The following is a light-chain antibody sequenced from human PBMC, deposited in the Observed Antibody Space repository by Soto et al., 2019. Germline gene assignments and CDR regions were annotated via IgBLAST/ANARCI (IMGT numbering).Light chain of an antibody. CDR1: QSVLYSSNNKNY. CDR3: QQYCSTPPA. J-gene: IGKJ1*01. Sequence: DIVMTQSPDSLAVSLGERATINCKSSQSVLYSSNNKNYLAWYQQKPGQPPKLLIYWASTRESGVPDRFSGSGSGTDFTLPISSLQAEDVAVYYCQQYCSTPPAFGQGTKGEL. V-gene: IGKV4-1*01. CDR2: WAS.